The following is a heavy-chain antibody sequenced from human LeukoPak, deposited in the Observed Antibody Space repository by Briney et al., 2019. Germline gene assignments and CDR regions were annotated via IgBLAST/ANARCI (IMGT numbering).Heavy chain of an antibody. D-gene: IGHD2-8*01. Sequence: ASVKVSRKTSGYPFTTYGVAWVRQAPGQGLGWMGWINSYKGDTQYSQKFQGRFALTSDTSTNTVHMELWSLRSDDTAVYYCAKDTNNEIDYWGQGTLIIVSS. CDR1: GYPFTTYG. V-gene: IGHV1-18*01. J-gene: IGHJ4*02. CDR3: AKDTNNEIDY. CDR2: INSYKGDT.